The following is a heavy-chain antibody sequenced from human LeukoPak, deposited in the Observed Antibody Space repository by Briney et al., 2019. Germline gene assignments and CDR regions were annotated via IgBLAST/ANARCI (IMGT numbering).Heavy chain of an antibody. D-gene: IGHD3-16*01. V-gene: IGHV5-51*01. CDR3: AMGWRGTYDPAVY. Sequence: GESLKISCKGSGCSFTTYWIGWVRQMPGKGLEWVAIIYPGDSDTRYSPSFQGHVSISFDKSITTAYLQWSSLKASNTAIYYCAMGWRGTYDPAVYWSQGTLVTVST. CDR2: IYPGDSDT. J-gene: IGHJ4*02. CDR1: GCSFTTYW.